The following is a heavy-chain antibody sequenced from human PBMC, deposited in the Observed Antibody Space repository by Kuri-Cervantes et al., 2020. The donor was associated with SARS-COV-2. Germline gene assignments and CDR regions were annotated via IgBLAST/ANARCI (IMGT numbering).Heavy chain of an antibody. V-gene: IGHV3-23*01. CDR1: GFTFSSYA. CDR2: ISGSGGST. Sequence: GESLKISCAASGFTFSSYAMGWVRQAPGKGLEWVSAISGSGGSTYYADSVKGRFTISRDNSKNTLYLQMNSLRAEDTAVYYCARDYCSSTSCYTYYYYGMDVWGQGTTVTVSS. CDR3: ARDYCSSTSCYTYYYYGMDV. D-gene: IGHD2-2*02. J-gene: IGHJ6*02.